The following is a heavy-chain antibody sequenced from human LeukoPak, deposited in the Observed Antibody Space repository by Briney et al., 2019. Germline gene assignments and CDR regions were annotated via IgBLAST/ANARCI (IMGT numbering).Heavy chain of an antibody. Sequence: ASVKVSCKASGYTFTSYYMYWVRQAPGQGLEWMGIINPSGGSTSYAQKFQGRVTMTRDMSTSAVYMELSSLRSEDTAVYYCARGRQLYAMSTDFDYWGQGTLVTVSS. CDR3: ARGRQLYAMSTDFDY. D-gene: IGHD3-16*01. CDR2: INPSGGST. V-gene: IGHV1-46*01. J-gene: IGHJ4*02. CDR1: GYTFTSYY.